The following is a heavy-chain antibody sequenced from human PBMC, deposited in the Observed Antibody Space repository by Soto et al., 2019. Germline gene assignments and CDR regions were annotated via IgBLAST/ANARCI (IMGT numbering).Heavy chain of an antibody. J-gene: IGHJ5*02. CDR3: AGMPYTSGLRFDP. Sequence: SETLSLACNMSGDSYSISTYSWSWIRQPPGKALQWIGFIYQSGVTSYNPSLASRVSISLDRSNNQCSLKLKSVTAADTAVYFCAGMPYTSGLRFDPWGPGTLVTVSS. CDR1: GDSYSISTYS. CDR2: IYQSGVT. V-gene: IGHV4-30-2*01. D-gene: IGHD6-19*01.